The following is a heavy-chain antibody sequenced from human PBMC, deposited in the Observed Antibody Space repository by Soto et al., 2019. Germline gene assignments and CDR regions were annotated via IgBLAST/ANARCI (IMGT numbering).Heavy chain of an antibody. V-gene: IGHV3-21*01. CDR2: ISSSSSYI. Sequence: GGSLRLSCAASGFTFSSYSMNWVRQAPGKGLEWVSSISSSSSYIYYADSVKGRFTISRDNAKNSLYLQMNSLRAEDTAVYYCARVHCSSTSCYRQGYYYYYYMDVWGKGTTVTGSS. J-gene: IGHJ6*03. CDR1: GFTFSSYS. D-gene: IGHD2-2*02. CDR3: ARVHCSSTSCYRQGYYYYYYMDV.